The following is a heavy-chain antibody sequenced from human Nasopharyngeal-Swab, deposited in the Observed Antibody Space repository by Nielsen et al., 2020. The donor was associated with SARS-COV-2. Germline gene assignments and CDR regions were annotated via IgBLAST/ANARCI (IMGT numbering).Heavy chain of an antibody. CDR2: ISSSSGYI. D-gene: IGHD7-27*01. CDR3: VRDSSWAFDS. V-gene: IGHV3-21*01. J-gene: IGHJ4*02. Sequence: GGSLRLSCAASGFTFSSSSMNWVRQAPGKGLEWVSSISSSSGYIYYADSVKGRFTISRDNAKNSLYLQMNSLRAEDTAVYYCVRDSSWAFDSWGQGTLVTVSS. CDR1: GFTFSSSS.